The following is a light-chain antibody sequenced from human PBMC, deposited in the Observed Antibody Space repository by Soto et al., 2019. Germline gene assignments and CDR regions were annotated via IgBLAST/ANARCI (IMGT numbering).Light chain of an antibody. CDR2: GAS. CDR1: QSVSSSY. J-gene: IGKJ2*01. V-gene: IGKV3-20*01. Sequence: EIVLTQSPGTLSLSPGERATLSCRASQSVSSSYLAWYQQKPGQAPRLFIYGASSRATGIPDRFSGSGSGTDFSLTICRLEPEDFAVYYCQQYGSSPVYTFGQGTKLEIK. CDR3: QQYGSSPVYT.